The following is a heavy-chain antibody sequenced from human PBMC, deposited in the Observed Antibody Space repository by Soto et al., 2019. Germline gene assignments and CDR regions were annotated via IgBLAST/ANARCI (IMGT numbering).Heavy chain of an antibody. CDR3: ARGFVETATDNSWGYDY. CDR1: GYTFTSYD. Sequence: ASVKVSCKASGYTFTSYDINWVRQATGQGLEWMGWMNPNSGNTGYAQKFQGRVTMTRNTSISTAYMELSSLRSEDTAVYYCARGFVETATDNSWGYDYWGRGTLVTVSS. CDR2: MNPNSGNT. V-gene: IGHV1-8*01. D-gene: IGHD6-25*01. J-gene: IGHJ4*02.